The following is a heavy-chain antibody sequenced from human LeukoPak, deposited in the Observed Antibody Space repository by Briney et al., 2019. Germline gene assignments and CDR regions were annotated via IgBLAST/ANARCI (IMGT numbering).Heavy chain of an antibody. J-gene: IGHJ4*02. Sequence: GGSLRLSCAASGFTFSSYEMNWVRQAPGKGLEWVSYISSSGSTIYYADSVKGRFTISRDNAKNSLYLQMSSLRAEDTAVYYCARDSGGSQYHAFDYWGQGTLVTVSS. CDR1: GFTFSSYE. V-gene: IGHV3-48*03. D-gene: IGHD2-15*01. CDR2: ISSSGSTI. CDR3: ARDSGGSQYHAFDY.